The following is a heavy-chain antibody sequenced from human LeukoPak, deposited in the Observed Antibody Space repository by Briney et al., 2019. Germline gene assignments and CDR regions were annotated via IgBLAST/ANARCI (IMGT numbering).Heavy chain of an antibody. CDR3: ARVGGSHDY. V-gene: IGHV4-39*01. D-gene: IGHD3-16*01. Sequence: SETLSLTCTVSGGSISSSSYYWGWIRQPPGKGLEWIGSIYYSGSTYYNPSLKSRVTISVDTSKNQFPLKLSSVTAADTAVYYCARVGGSHDYWGQGTLVTVSS. CDR1: GGSISSSSYY. CDR2: IYYSGST. J-gene: IGHJ4*02.